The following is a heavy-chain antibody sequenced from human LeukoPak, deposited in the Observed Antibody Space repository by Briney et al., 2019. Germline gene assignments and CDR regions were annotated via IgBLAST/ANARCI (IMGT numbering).Heavy chain of an antibody. CDR1: GFTLSSYS. CDR3: ARDPLDGYYFDY. J-gene: IGHJ4*02. V-gene: IGHV3-21*01. D-gene: IGHD1-1*01. Sequence: GGSLRLSCAVSGFTLSSYSMNWVRQAPGKGLEWVSSISSSSSHIYYADSVKGRFTISRDNSKNTLYLQMNSLRAEDTAVYYCARDPLDGYYFDYWGQGTLVTVSS. CDR2: ISSSSSHI.